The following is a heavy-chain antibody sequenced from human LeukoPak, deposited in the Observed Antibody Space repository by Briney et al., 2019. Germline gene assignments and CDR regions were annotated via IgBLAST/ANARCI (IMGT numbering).Heavy chain of an antibody. Sequence: ASVKVSCKASGYTFTGYYMHWVRQAPGQGLEWMEWINPNSGGTNYAQKFQGRVTMTRDTSISTAYMELSRLRSDDTAVYYCARERGMTTVTNWFDPWGQGTLVTVSS. J-gene: IGHJ5*02. CDR3: ARERGMTTVTNWFDP. D-gene: IGHD4-17*01. V-gene: IGHV1-2*02. CDR2: INPNSGGT. CDR1: GYTFTGYY.